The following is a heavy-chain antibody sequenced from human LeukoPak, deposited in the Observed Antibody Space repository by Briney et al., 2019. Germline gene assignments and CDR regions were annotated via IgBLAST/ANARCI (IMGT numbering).Heavy chain of an antibody. CDR3: ARTTWDYYYMDV. J-gene: IGHJ6*03. D-gene: IGHD1-1*01. CDR2: ISYSGTT. Sequence: SETLSLTCTVSGGSISSYYWSWMRQSPGKGLEWIGYISYSGTTNYKSSPKSRVTISVDTSKNQFPLKLSSVTAADTAMYYCARTTWDYYYMDVWGKGTTVTVSS. V-gene: IGHV4-59*01. CDR1: GGSISSYY.